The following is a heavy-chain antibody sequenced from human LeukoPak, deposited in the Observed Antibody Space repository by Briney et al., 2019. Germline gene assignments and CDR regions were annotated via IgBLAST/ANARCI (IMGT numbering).Heavy chain of an antibody. CDR2: ISGSGGST. J-gene: IGHJ4*02. Sequence: GGSLRLSCAASGITLSSYAMSWVRQDPGKGLEWVSAISGSGGSTYYADSVKGRFTISRDNSKNTLYLQMNSLRAEDTAVYYCAKDQVAGGDYFDYWGQGTLVTVSS. CDR1: GITLSSYA. CDR3: AKDQVAGGDYFDY. D-gene: IGHD6-19*01. V-gene: IGHV3-23*01.